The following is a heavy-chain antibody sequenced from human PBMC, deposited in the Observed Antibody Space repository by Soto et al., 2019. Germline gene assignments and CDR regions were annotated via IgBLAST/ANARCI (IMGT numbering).Heavy chain of an antibody. V-gene: IGHV5-51*01. J-gene: IGHJ6*02. CDR1: GYRLTNYW. D-gene: IGHD7-27*01. Sequence: VESLNISCKCSGYRLTNYWIGWVRQMPGKGLELMGIIYPGDSDTRYSPSFQGKVTISADKSISTAYLQWSSLKASDTAMYYCTTSATGDYYYHVMDXWGQGTTVTVS. CDR3: TTSATGDYYYHVMDX. CDR2: IYPGDSDT.